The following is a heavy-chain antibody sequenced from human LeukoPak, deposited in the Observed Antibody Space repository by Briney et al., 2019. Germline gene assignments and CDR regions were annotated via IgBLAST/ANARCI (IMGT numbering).Heavy chain of an antibody. D-gene: IGHD6-13*01. CDR2: IYYSGST. J-gene: IGHJ6*02. Sequence: SETLSLTCTVSGGSISSSSYYWGWIRQPPGKGLEWIGSIYYSGSTYYNPSLKSRVTISVDTSKNQFSLKLSSVTAADTAVYYRARQASSWYYYYGMDVWGQGTTVTVSS. CDR3: ARQASSWYYYYGMDV. CDR1: GGSISSSSYY. V-gene: IGHV4-39*01.